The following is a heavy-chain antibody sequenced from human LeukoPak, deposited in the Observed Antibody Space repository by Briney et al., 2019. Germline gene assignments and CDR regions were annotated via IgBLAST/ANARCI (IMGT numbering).Heavy chain of an antibody. Sequence: GASVKVSCKASGYTFTGYYMHWVRQAPGQGLEWMGRINPNSGGTNYAQKFQGRVTMTRDTSISTAYMELSRLRSDDTAVYYCARDQDYYGSGSYYNGDYWGQGTLVTVSS. J-gene: IGHJ4*02. CDR2: INPNSGGT. V-gene: IGHV1-2*06. CDR3: ARDQDYYGSGSYYNGDY. CDR1: GYTFTGYY. D-gene: IGHD3-10*01.